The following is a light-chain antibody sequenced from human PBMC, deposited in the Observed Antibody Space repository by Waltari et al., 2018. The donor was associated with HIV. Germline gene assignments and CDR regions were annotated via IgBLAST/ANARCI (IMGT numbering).Light chain of an antibody. CDR1: SSNIGSNY. CDR2: RNN. J-gene: IGLJ3*02. V-gene: IGLV1-47*01. Sequence: QSVLTQPPSASGTPGQRVTISCSGSSSNIGSNYVYWYQQLPGTTPKLLIDRNNRRPSGVPDRFSGSKSGTSASLAISGLRSEDEADYYCAAWDDSLSGPWVFGGGTKLTVL. CDR3: AAWDDSLSGPWV.